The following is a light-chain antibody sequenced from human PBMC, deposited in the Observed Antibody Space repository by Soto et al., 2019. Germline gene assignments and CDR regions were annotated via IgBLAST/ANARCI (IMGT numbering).Light chain of an antibody. Sequence: QSVLTQPASVSGSPGQSITISCIRTSSDVGGYNYVSWYQQHPGKAPKLMIYDVSNRPSGVSNRFSGSKSGNTASLTISGLQAEDEADYYCSSYISSSTPYVFGTGTKVTVL. CDR2: DVS. J-gene: IGLJ1*01. CDR3: SSYISSSTPYV. V-gene: IGLV2-14*01. CDR1: SSDVGGYNY.